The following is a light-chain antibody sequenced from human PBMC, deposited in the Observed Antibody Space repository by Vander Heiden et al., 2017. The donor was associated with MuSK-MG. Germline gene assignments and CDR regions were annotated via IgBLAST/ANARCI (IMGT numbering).Light chain of an antibody. V-gene: IGKV1-39*01. Sequence: DIQMTHSPSSLSASVGDRVTITCRASQSISSYLNWYQQKPGKAPKLLIYAASSLQSGVPSRFSGTGFGTDFTLTISSLQPEDFAPYYCQQSDTTLMYTFGQRTKLEIK. J-gene: IGKJ2*01. CDR2: AAS. CDR1: QSISSY. CDR3: QQSDTTLMYT.